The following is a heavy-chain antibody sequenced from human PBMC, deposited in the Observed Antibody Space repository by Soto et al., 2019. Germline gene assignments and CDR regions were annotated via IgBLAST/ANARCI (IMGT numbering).Heavy chain of an antibody. J-gene: IGHJ4*02. CDR3: AKDTSYAGFDY. CDR2: ISWNSGSI. D-gene: IGHD2-8*01. CDR1: GFTFDDYA. Sequence: EVQLVESGGGLVQPGRSLRLSCAASGFTFDDYAMHWVRQAPGKGLEWVSGISWNSGSIAYADSVKGRFTISRDNAKISLYLQMNSLRAEDTALYYCAKDTSYAGFDYWGQGTLVTVSS. V-gene: IGHV3-9*01.